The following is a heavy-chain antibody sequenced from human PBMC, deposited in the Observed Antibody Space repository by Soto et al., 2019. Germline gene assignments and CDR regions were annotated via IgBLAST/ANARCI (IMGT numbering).Heavy chain of an antibody. CDR1: GFSFSSFA. V-gene: IGHV3-23*01. Sequence: EVQLLESGGGFIHPGGSLRLSCAASGFSFSSFAMNWVRQAPGKGLEWVSIISGSADRTFYADSVKGRFTISRDNSKSPLYLQINSLRAEDTAVYYCAKTRGAMVYAISVYGMDVWGQGTTVTVSS. J-gene: IGHJ6*02. D-gene: IGHD2-8*01. CDR3: AKTRGAMVYAISVYGMDV. CDR2: ISGSADRT.